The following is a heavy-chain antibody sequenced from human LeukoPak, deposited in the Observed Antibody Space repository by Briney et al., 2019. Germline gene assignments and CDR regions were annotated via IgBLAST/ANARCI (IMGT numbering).Heavy chain of an antibody. CDR1: GGSLSGYY. V-gene: IGHV4-34*01. D-gene: IGHD6-19*01. Sequence: PSETLSLTCAVYGGSLSGYYWSWIRQPPGKGLEWIGEINHSGSTNYNPSLKSRVTISVDTSKNQLSLKLSSMTAADTAVYYCARQWLVSPLFDYWGQGTLVTVSS. J-gene: IGHJ4*02. CDR3: ARQWLVSPLFDY. CDR2: INHSGST.